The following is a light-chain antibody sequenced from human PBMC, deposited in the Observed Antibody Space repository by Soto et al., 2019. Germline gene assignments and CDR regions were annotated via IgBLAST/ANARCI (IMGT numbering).Light chain of an antibody. J-gene: IGKJ1*01. CDR3: LQHNTYPRT. V-gene: IGKV1-17*01. CDR2: AAS. Sequence: DIQMTQSPSSLSACVGDRVTITCRASQGMRIDLAWYQQKPGKAPKRLIYAASSLQGGVPSRFSGSGSGTEFTLTISSLLPEDFATYYCLQHNTYPRTFGQGTRVEIK. CDR1: QGMRID.